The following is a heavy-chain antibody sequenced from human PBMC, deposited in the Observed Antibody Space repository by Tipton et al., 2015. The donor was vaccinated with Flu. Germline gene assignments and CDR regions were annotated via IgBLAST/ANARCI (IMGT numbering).Heavy chain of an antibody. V-gene: IGHV1-18*01. D-gene: IGHD2-8*02. J-gene: IGHJ5*02. CDR3: ARVPHCTGGVCYGWFDP. CDR1: GYTFTSYG. Sequence: QLVQSGAEVKKPGASVKVSCKASGYTFTSYGISWVRQAPGQGLEWMRWISAYNGNTNYAQKLQGRVTMTTDTSTSTAYMELRSLRSDDTAVYYCARVPHCTGGVCYGWFDPWGQGTLVTVSS. CDR2: ISAYNGNT.